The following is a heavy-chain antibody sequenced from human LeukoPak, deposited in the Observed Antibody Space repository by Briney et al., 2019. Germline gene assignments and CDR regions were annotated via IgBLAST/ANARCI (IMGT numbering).Heavy chain of an antibody. J-gene: IGHJ3*02. V-gene: IGHV1-69*05. Sequence: GASVKVSCKASGGTFSSYAISWVRQAPGQGLEWMGGIIPIFGTANYAQKFQGRVTITTDESTSTAYMELSSLRSEDTAVYYCARGSGGYIQLERQRGINDVGGAFDIWGQGTMVTVSS. CDR3: ARGSGGYIQLERQRGINDVGGAFDI. CDR2: IIPIFGTA. D-gene: IGHD1-1*01. CDR1: GGTFSSYA.